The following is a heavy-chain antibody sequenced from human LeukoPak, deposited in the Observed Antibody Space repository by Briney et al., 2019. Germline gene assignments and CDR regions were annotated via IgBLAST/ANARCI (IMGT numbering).Heavy chain of an antibody. CDR2: FYYRGNT. CDR1: GLSNSIYY. CDR3: ARGDRSGPWDY. J-gene: IGHJ4*02. D-gene: IGHD3-22*01. Sequence: SETLSLTCTVSGLSNSIYYWSWLRQPPGKGLEWVGHFYYRGNTNYNPSLKSRVTISVDTSKNQFSLKLSSVTAADPAVYHCARGDRSGPWDYWGQGTLGTGS. V-gene: IGHV4-59*01.